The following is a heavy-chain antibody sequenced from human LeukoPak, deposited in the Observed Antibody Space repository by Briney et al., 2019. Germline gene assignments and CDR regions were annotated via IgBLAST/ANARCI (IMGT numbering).Heavy chain of an antibody. CDR1: GFTVSSNY. CDR3: ARTKPLGPFDY. V-gene: IGHV3-53*01. Sequence: PGGSLRLSCAASGFTVSSNYMSWVRQAPGKGLEWVSVIYSGGSTYYADSVKGRFTISRDNSKNTLYLQMNSLRAEDTAVYYCARTKPLGPFDYWGQGTLVTVSS. CDR2: IYSGGST. D-gene: IGHD7-27*01. J-gene: IGHJ4*02.